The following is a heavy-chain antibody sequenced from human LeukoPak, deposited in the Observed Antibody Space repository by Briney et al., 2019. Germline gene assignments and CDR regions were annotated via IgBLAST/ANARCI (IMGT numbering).Heavy chain of an antibody. D-gene: IGHD6-13*01. J-gene: IGHJ4*02. CDR1: GFTFSTYW. CDR3: VAGMGNY. V-gene: IGHV3-74*01. CDR2: INSDGNII. Sequence: GGSLRLSCAASGFTFSTYWMHWVRQVPGKGLVWVSRINSDGNIITYADSVKGRFTISRDNTRNMVYLQRKSLRVEDTAVYYCVAGMGNYWGQGTLVPV.